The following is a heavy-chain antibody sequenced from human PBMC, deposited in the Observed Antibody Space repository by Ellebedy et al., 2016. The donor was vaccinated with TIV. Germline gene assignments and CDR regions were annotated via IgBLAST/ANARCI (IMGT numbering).Heavy chain of an antibody. V-gene: IGHV3-23*01. D-gene: IGHD3-22*01. Sequence: GESLKISCAASGFTFSSFAMHWVRQAPGKGLEWLSVISCAGDNTYDADSVKGRFTITRDNSKNTLYLQMDRLRAEDTAVYYCAKGTSSGFNYDRVGFEYWGQGTLVTVSS. J-gene: IGHJ4*02. CDR3: AKGTSSGFNYDRVGFEY. CDR2: ISCAGDNT. CDR1: GFTFSSFA.